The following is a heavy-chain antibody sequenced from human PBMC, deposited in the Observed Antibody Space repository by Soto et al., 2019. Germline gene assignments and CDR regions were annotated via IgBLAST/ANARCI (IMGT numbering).Heavy chain of an antibody. Sequence: GEALKISCKGSGYTFTSYWISWVRQMPGEGLEWMGAIYPGDSDTRYSPSFQGQVTISADKSISTAYMQWSSLQASDSAIYYCARSAGNDGWVSEYWGQGTVVTVSS. V-gene: IGHV5-51*01. J-gene: IGHJ4*02. CDR2: IYPGDSDT. D-gene: IGHD2-15*01. CDR3: ARSAGNDGWVSEY. CDR1: GYTFTSYW.